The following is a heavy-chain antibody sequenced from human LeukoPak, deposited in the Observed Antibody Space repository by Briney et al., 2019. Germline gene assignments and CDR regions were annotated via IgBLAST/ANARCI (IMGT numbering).Heavy chain of an antibody. CDR3: ATDWPVE. D-gene: IGHD4-23*01. CDR1: GFSFSTYH. Sequence: GGSLRLSCAASGFSFSTYHMHWVRQAPGKGPEWLSYISAGSHTIYYADSVEGRFTISRDDSKNSLYLQMNSLRVEDTALYHCATDWPVEWGQGTLVTVSS. CDR2: ISAGSHTI. V-gene: IGHV3-48*04. J-gene: IGHJ4*02.